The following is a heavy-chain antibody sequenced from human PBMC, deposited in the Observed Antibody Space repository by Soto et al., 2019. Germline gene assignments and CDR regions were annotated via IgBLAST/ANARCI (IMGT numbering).Heavy chain of an antibody. Sequence: PGRSLRLSYAASGFTVGSNYMSWVRQAPGKGLEWVSVIYSVGSTYYADSVKGRFTISRDNSKNTLYLQRNSLRAEDTAVYDCAGRDYGMDVWGQGTTVTVSS. CDR3: AGRDYGMDV. CDR2: IYSVGST. V-gene: IGHV3-53*01. CDR1: GFTVGSNY. J-gene: IGHJ6*02.